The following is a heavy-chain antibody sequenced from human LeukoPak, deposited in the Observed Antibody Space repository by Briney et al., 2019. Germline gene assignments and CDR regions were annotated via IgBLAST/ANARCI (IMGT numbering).Heavy chain of an antibody. J-gene: IGHJ4*02. CDR1: GFTLSSNY. D-gene: IGHD3/OR15-3a*01. V-gene: IGHV3-53*01. CDR2: IYSGGST. Sequence: PGGSLRHSCAASGFTLSSNYMSWVRQAAGKGLEWVSVIYSGGSTYYADSVKGRFTISRDNSKNTLYLQMNSLRVEDTAMYYCARDPPRTGYQTIDFGYWGQGTLVTVSS. CDR3: ARDPPRTGYQTIDFGY.